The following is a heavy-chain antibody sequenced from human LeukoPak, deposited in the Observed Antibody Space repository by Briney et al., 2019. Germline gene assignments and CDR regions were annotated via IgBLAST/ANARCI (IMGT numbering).Heavy chain of an antibody. CDR3: ARGYSSSWLPHY. CDR2: INHSGST. J-gene: IGHJ4*02. CDR1: GGSISSSSYY. D-gene: IGHD6-13*01. Sequence: SETLSLTCTVSGGSISSSSYYWGWIRQPPGKGLEWIGEINHSGSTNYNPSLKSRVTISVDTSKNQFSLKLSSVTAADTAVYYCARGYSSSWLPHYWGQGTLVTVSS. V-gene: IGHV4-39*07.